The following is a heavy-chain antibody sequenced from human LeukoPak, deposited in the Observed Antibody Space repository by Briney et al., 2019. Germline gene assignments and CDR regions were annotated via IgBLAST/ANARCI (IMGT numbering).Heavy chain of an antibody. CDR1: GFTFSSYS. V-gene: IGHV3-48*01. CDR3: ARAGSSTSGYYYYGMDV. Sequence: GGSLRLSCAASGFTFSSYSMNWVRQAPGKGVEWVSYISSSSSTIYYADSVKGRFTISRDNAKNSLYLQMNSLRAEDTAVYYCARAGSSTSGYYYYGMDVWGQGTTVTVSS. CDR2: ISSSSSTI. J-gene: IGHJ6*02. D-gene: IGHD6-6*01.